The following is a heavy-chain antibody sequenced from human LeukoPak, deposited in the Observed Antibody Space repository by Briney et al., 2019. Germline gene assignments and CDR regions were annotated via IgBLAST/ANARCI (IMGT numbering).Heavy chain of an antibody. V-gene: IGHV3-21*01. CDR2: ISSSSSYI. J-gene: IGHJ6*03. CDR1: GFTFSSYS. CDR3: ARGRSHYYYYYYYMDV. Sequence: GGSLRLSCAASGFTFSSYSMNWVRQAPGKGLEWVSSISSSSSYIYYADSVKGRFTISRDNAKNSLYLQMNSLRAEDTAVYYCARGRSHYYYYYYYMDVWGKGTTVTVSS.